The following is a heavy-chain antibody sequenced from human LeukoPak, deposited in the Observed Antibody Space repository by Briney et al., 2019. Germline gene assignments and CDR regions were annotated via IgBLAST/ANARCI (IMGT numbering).Heavy chain of an antibody. CDR1: GLTFDDYG. V-gene: IGHV3-20*04. D-gene: IGHD1-26*01. Sequence: GGSLRLSCVASGLTFDDYGMSWVRQAPGKGLEWVSGINWNGGTTTYADSVKGRFTISRDNAKNSLYLQMNSLRVEDTASYYCARNSGANVYTYSFQYWGRGTLVTVSS. CDR2: INWNGGTT. CDR3: ARNSGANVYTYSFQY. J-gene: IGHJ4*02.